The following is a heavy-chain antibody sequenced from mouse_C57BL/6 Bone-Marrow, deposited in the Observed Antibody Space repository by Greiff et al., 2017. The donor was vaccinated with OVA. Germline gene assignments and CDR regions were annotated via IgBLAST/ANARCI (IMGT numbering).Heavy chain of an antibody. Sequence: VQLQQSGAELVRPGASVKLSCTASGFNIKDDYMHWVKQRPEQGLEWIGWIDPENGDTEYASKFQGKATITADTSSNTPYLQLSSLTSEDTAVYYCTTNRWDYFDYWGQGTTLTVSS. CDR3: TTNRWDYFDY. CDR2: IDPENGDT. CDR1: GFNIKDDY. V-gene: IGHV14-4*01. D-gene: IGHD4-1*01. J-gene: IGHJ2*01.